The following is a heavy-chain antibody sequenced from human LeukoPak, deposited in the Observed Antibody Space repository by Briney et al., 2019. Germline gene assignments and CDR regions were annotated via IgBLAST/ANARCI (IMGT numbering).Heavy chain of an antibody. D-gene: IGHD3-22*01. Sequence: GGSLRLSCAASGFTFSSYEMNWVRQAPGKGLEWVSYISSSGSTIYYADSVKGRFTISGDNAKNSLYLQMNSLRAEDTAVYYCARVGDNDSRGSWDWGQGTLVTVSS. J-gene: IGHJ4*02. V-gene: IGHV3-48*03. CDR2: ISSSGSTI. CDR1: GFTFSSYE. CDR3: ARVGDNDSRGSWD.